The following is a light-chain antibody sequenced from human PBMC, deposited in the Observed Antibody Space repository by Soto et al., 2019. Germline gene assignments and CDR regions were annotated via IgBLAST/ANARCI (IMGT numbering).Light chain of an antibody. CDR3: QQYGSSPWT. J-gene: IGKJ1*01. CDR2: TAS. V-gene: IGKV1D-12*01. CDR1: QDISKW. Sequence: DIQVTQSPSSVSASVGDRVTITCRASQDISKWIAWYQQKPGRAPKLLIHTASTIQREVPSRFSVSGSGTDFTLTISSLQPEDFAVYYCQQYGSSPWTFGQGTKVDIK.